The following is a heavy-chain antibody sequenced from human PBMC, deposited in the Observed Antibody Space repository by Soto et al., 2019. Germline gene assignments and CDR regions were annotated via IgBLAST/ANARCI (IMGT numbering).Heavy chain of an antibody. CDR2: ISSSGSTI. J-gene: IGHJ4*02. CDR1: GFTFGSYE. CDR3: ARGQYSSGGGYFDY. D-gene: IGHD6-19*01. Sequence: LRLSCAASGFTFGSYEMNWVRQAPGKGLEWVSYISSSGSTIYYADSVKGRFTISRDNAKNSLYLQMNSLRAEDTAVYYCARGQYSSGGGYFDYWGQETLVTVSS. V-gene: IGHV3-48*03.